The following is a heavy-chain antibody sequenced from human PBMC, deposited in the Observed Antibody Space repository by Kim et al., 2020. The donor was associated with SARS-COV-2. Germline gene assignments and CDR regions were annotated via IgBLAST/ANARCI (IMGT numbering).Heavy chain of an antibody. CDR2: IYPGDSDT. CDR1: GYSFTSYW. Sequence: GESLKISCKGSGYSFTSYWIGWVRQMPGKGLEWMGIIYPGDSDTRYSPSFQGQVTISADKSISTAYLQWSSLKASDTAMYYCARPRFHDYGDYACDYWGQGTLVTVSS. V-gene: IGHV5-51*01. D-gene: IGHD4-17*01. CDR3: ARPRFHDYGDYACDY. J-gene: IGHJ4*02.